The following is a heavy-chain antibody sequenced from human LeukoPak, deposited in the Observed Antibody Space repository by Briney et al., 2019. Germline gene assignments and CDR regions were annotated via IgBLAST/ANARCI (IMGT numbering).Heavy chain of an antibody. D-gene: IGHD2-15*01. CDR2: ISGYNGNT. J-gene: IGHJ5*02. CDR1: GYTFTSYG. V-gene: IGHV1-18*01. CDR3: ARGKRVVATNWFDP. Sequence: ASVKVSCKASGYTFTSYGISWVRQAPGQGLEWMGWISGYNGNTNYAQNLQGRVTMTTDTSTSTAYMELRSLRSDDTAVYYCARGKRVVATNWFDPWGQGTLVTVSS.